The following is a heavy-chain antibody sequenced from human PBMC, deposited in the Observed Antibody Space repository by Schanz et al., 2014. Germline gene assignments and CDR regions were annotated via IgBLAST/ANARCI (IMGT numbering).Heavy chain of an antibody. J-gene: IGHJ3*02. CDR3: ARAESYYGSGSYFQRRAQAFDI. D-gene: IGHD3-10*01. Sequence: QVQLQESGPGLVKPSGTLSLTCAVSGDSIRGTNWWSWVRQPPGKGLEWIGEIYHSGSTNYNPSLKSRVTISVENSKNQFPLGLSSGTAADTAVYYCARAESYYGSGSYFQRRAQAFDIWGRGTMVTVSS. CDR2: IYHSGST. V-gene: IGHV4-4*02. CDR1: GDSIRGTNW.